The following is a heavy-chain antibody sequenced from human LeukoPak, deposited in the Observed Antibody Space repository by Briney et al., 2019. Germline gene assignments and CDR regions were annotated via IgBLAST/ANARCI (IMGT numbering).Heavy chain of an antibody. CDR3: ARGGFATYYFDY. D-gene: IGHD3-22*01. CDR2: IIPIFGTA. J-gene: IGHJ4*02. V-gene: IGHV1-69*13. Sequence: ASVKVSCKASGGTFSSYAISGVRQAPGQGLEWMGGIIPIFGTANYAQKFQGRVTITADESTSTAYMELSSLRSEDTAVYYCARGGFATYYFDYWGQGTLVTVSS. CDR1: GGTFSSYA.